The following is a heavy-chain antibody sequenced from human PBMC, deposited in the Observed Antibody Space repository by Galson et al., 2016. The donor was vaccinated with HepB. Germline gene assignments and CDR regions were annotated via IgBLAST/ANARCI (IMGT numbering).Heavy chain of an antibody. Sequence: SVKVSCKASGYTFTNYYMHWVRQAPGQGLEWMGILNPSTGYTTYAQKFQGRVTMTRDTSTSTVYMELSSLRSEDMAVYYCAIPHAGGQQMPMGGYWGERPRNSRTSKSTYYLGRGDLGSEAMAVDEWGVPHAGGQQMQMGCYWGKGTLVTVS. CDR2: LNPSTGYT. J-gene: IGHJ4*02. V-gene: IGHV1-46*01. CDR3: AIPHAGGQQMPMGGYWGERPRNSRTSKSTYYLGRGDLGSEAMAVDEWGVPHAGGQQMQMGCY. D-gene: IGHD2/OR15-2a*01. CDR1: GYTFTNYY.